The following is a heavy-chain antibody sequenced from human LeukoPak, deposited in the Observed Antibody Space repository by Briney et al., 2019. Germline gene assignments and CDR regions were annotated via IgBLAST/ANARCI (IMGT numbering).Heavy chain of an antibody. V-gene: IGHV1-2*04. CDR3: ARVRGSGAYYYGMDV. CDR1: GYTFTIYY. CDR2: INPNSGGT. Sequence: ASVTVSCKASGYTFTIYYMHWVRQAPGQGLEWMGIINPNSGGTNYAQKFQGWVTMTRDTSISTAYMELSRLRSDDTAVYYCARVRGSGAYYYGMDVWGQGTTVTVSS. D-gene: IGHD3-10*01. J-gene: IGHJ6*02.